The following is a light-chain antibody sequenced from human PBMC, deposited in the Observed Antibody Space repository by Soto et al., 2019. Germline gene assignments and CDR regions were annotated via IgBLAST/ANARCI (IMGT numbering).Light chain of an antibody. Sequence: DIQMTQSPSTLSASVGDRVTITCRASQSCSHCLAWYQQKPGQAPTLLIFQASSMDSGVPSRFSGSGSGTEFTLTISRLQSDDFADYYCQHYYDFPWTFGQGTTVEI. CDR2: QAS. CDR3: QHYYDFPWT. J-gene: IGKJ1*01. V-gene: IGKV1-5*03. CDR1: QSCSHC.